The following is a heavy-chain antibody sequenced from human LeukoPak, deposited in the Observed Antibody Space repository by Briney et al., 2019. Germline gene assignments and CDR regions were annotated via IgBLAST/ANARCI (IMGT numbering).Heavy chain of an antibody. CDR1: GGTFNNYG. Sequence: SVKVSCMASGGTFNNYGINWVRQAPGQGLEWMGRIIPMFGTANYAQKFQGRATITTDESTSTAYMELSSLRSEDTAVYYCARGFYYDSSGHYYAGDHWGQGTLVTVSS. CDR2: IIPMFGTA. CDR3: ARGFYYDSSGHYYAGDH. D-gene: IGHD3-22*01. J-gene: IGHJ4*02. V-gene: IGHV1-69*05.